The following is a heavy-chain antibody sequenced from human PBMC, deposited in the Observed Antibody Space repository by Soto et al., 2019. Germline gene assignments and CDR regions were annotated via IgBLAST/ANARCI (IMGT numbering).Heavy chain of an antibody. V-gene: IGHV4-59*01. CDR3: ARGKSDYYYYYMDV. CDR2: IYYSGST. J-gene: IGHJ6*03. Sequence: LSLTCTVSGGSISSYYWSWIRQPPGKGLEWIGYIYYSGSTNYNPSLKSRVTISVDTSKNQFSLKLSSVTAADTAVYYCARGKSDYYYYYMDVWGKGTTVTVSS. CDR1: GGSISSYY.